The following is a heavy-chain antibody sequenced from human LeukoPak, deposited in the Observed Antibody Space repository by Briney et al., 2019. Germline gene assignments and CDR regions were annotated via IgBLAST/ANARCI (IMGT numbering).Heavy chain of an antibody. CDR3: AKDGGGGYDFWSGYYRNTYYFDY. D-gene: IGHD3-3*01. CDR2: IRYDGSSK. J-gene: IGHJ4*02. V-gene: IGHV3-30*02. CDR1: GFTFSSYG. Sequence: GGSLRLSCAASGFTFSSYGMHWVRQAPGKGLEWVAFIRYDGSSKYYADSVKGRFTISRDNSKNTLYLQMNSLRAEDTAVYYCAKDGGGGYDFWSGYYRNTYYFDYWGQGTLVTVSS.